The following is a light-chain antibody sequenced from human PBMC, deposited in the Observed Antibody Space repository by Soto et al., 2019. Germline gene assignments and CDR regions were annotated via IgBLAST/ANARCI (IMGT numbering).Light chain of an antibody. Sequence: QSALTQPASVSGSPGQSITISCTGSSSDVGGYDYVSWYQLHPGKAPKLMVFEVSDRPSGVSYRFSGSKSGNTASLTISGLQAEDEADYFCSSYSLSTAYLVGTGTKLAVL. CDR2: EVS. J-gene: IGLJ1*01. V-gene: IGLV2-14*01. CDR1: SSDVGGYDY. CDR3: SSYSLSTAYL.